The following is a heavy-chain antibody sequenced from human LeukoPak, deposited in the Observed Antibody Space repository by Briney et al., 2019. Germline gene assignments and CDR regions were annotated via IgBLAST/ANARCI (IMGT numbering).Heavy chain of an antibody. D-gene: IGHD2-15*01. CDR2: IKHDGSEK. J-gene: IGHJ4*02. CDR3: ARERYCTGGSCYDY. CDR1: GFTFSSYW. V-gene: IGHV3-7*01. Sequence: GGSPRLSCVASGFTFSSYWMSWVRQAPGKGLEWVANIKHDGSEKYYVDSVKGRFTISRDNAKNSLYLQMNSLRAEDTAVYYCARERYCTGGSCYDYWGQGTLVTVSS.